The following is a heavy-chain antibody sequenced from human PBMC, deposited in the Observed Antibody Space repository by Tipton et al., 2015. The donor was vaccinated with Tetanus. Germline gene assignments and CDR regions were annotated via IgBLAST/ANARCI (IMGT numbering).Heavy chain of an antibody. D-gene: IGHD2-15*01. V-gene: IGHV3-33*01. Sequence: SLRFSCAASGFIFSSYGVHWVRQAPGKGLEWVAVSWYDGTDKYYADSVKRRFTISRDNSKNTLYLQMNSLRAEDTAVYYCAREADCSGGSCFSGDFDNWGQGTQVTFSS. CDR2: SWYDGTDK. J-gene: IGHJ4*02. CDR1: GFIFSSYG. CDR3: AREADCSGGSCFSGDFDN.